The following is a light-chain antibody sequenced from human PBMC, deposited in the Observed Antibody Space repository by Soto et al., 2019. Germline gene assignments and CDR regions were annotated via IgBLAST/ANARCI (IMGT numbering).Light chain of an antibody. CDR2: SNN. V-gene: IGLV1-44*01. CDR3: AAWDDSLNGPV. CDR1: SSNIGSNT. Sequence: VLTQPPSASGTPGQRVTIFCSGSSSNIGSNTVNWYQQLPGTAPKLLIYSNNQRPSGVPDRFSGSKSGTSASLAISGLQSEDEADYYCAAWDDSLNGPVFGGGTKVTVL. J-gene: IGLJ2*01.